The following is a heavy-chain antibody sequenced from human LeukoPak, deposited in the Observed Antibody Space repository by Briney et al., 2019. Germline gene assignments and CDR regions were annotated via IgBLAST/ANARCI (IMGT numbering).Heavy chain of an antibody. CDR3: ARGGYDSSGYFDPFDY. D-gene: IGHD3-22*01. Sequence: SETLSLTCTVSGYSISSGYYWGWIRQPPGKGLEWIGSIYHSGSTYYNPSLKSRVTISVDTSKNQFSLKLSSVTAADTAVYYCARGGYDSSGYFDPFDYWGQGTLVTVSS. V-gene: IGHV4-38-2*02. J-gene: IGHJ4*02. CDR1: GYSISSGYY. CDR2: IYHSGST.